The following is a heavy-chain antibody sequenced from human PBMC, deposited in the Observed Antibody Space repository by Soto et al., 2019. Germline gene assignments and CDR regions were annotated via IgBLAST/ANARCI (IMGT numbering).Heavy chain of an antibody. CDR1: GGTFSSYA. J-gene: IGHJ6*02. D-gene: IGHD3-22*01. V-gene: IGHV1-69*13. CDR2: IIPIFGTA. CDR3: ARSELGYDSSGPPGVIYYYGMDV. Sequence: GASVKVSCKASGGTFSSYAISWVRQAPGQGLEWMGGIIPIFGTANYAQKFQGRVTITADESTSTAYMELSSLRSEDTAVYYCARSELGYDSSGPPGVIYYYGMDVWGQGTTVTVSS.